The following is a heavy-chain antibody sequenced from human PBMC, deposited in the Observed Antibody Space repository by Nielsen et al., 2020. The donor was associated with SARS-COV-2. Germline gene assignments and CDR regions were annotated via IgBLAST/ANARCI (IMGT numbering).Heavy chain of an antibody. V-gene: IGHV3-23*01. CDR3: AKDTLYYDILTGYYPRDYFDY. CDR2: ISGSGGST. D-gene: IGHD3-9*01. CDR1: GFTFSSYA. J-gene: IGHJ4*02. Sequence: GESLKISCAASGFTFSSYAMSWVRQAPGKGLEWVSAISGSGGSTYYADSVKGRFTISRDNSKNTLYLQMNSLRAEDTAVYYCAKDTLYYDILTGYYPRDYFDYWGQGTLVTVSS.